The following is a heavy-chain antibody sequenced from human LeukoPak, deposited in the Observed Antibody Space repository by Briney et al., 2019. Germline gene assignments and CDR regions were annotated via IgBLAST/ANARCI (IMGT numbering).Heavy chain of an antibody. J-gene: IGHJ2*01. V-gene: IGHV4-30-2*01. CDR2: IYHSGST. Sequence: SQTLSLTCAVSGGSISSGGYSWSWIRQPPGKGLEWIGYIYHSGSTYYNPSLKSRVTISIDKSKNQFSLNLSSVTAADTAVYHCARLQSYYDITGYYWYFDLWGRSTLVTVSS. CDR1: GGSISSGGYS. D-gene: IGHD3-22*01. CDR3: ARLQSYYDITGYYWYFDL.